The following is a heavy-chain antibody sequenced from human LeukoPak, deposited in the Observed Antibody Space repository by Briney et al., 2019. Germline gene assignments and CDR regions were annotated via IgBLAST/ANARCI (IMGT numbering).Heavy chain of an antibody. CDR1: GFIFSSYW. CDR3: AKGRGWEASYYYYYMDV. CDR2: IKQDGSEK. Sequence: GGSLRLSCAASGFIFSSYWMSWVRQAPGKGLEWVANIKQDGSEKYYVDSVKGRFTISRDNAKNSQYLQMNSLRAEDTAVYYCAKGRGWEASYYYYYMDVWGKGTTVTISS. V-gene: IGHV3-7*01. J-gene: IGHJ6*03. D-gene: IGHD1-26*01.